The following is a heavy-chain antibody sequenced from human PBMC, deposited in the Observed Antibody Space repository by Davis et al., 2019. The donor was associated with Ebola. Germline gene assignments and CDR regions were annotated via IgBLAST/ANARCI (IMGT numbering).Heavy chain of an antibody. CDR2: IWANGDHR. CDR3: VSDPPNSGFNFRD. Sequence: PGGSLRLSCAASGFRFSDYAMNWVRQAPGKGLEWVAFIWANGDHRDYADSVKGRFTISRDNSKNTLDLQMDSLRAEDTAVYYCVSDPPNSGFNFRDWGQGAQVAVSS. J-gene: IGHJ1*01. CDR1: GFRFSDYA. D-gene: IGHD3-22*01. V-gene: IGHV3-33*08.